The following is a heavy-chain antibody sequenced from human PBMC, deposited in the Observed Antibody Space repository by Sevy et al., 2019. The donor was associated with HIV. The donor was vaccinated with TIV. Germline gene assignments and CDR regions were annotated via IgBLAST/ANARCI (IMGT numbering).Heavy chain of an antibody. CDR3: AGESASGTPGGVYYYYYNMDV. D-gene: IGHD6-13*01. V-gene: IGHV3-48*01. Sequence: GGSLRLSCAASGFTFSSFSMNWVRQAPGKGPEWISYISTRSSAIYYADSMKGRFTISSDNSKNSLYLQMNSLRAEDTAVYYCAGESASGTPGGVYYYYYNMDVWGQGTTVTVSS. CDR1: GFTFSSFS. J-gene: IGHJ6*02. CDR2: ISTRSSAI.